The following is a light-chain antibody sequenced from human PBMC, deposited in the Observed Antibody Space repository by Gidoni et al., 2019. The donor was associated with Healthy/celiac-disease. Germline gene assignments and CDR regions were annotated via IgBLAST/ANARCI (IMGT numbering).Light chain of an antibody. Sequence: DIQMTQSPSSLSASVGDRVTITCRASQSISSYLNWYQQKPGKAPKLLIYAASSLQSGVPSRFSGSGSGTDFTLTIRSLQPEDFANYYCQQSYSTPYTFGRGTKLEIK. CDR2: AAS. CDR1: QSISSY. J-gene: IGKJ2*01. V-gene: IGKV1-39*01. CDR3: QQSYSTPYT.